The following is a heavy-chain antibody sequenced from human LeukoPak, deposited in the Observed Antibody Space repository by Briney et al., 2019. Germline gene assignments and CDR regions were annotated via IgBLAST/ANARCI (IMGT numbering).Heavy chain of an antibody. V-gene: IGHV1-69*05. CDR2: IIPIFGTA. Sequence: SVKVSCKASGGTFSSYAISWVRQAPGQGLEWMRRIIPIFGTANYAQKFQGRVTITTDESTSTAYMELSSLRSEDTAVYYCARNYYDSSGYYTLSSPWGQGTLVTVSS. CDR3: ARNYYDSSGYYTLSSP. CDR1: GGTFSSYA. J-gene: IGHJ5*02. D-gene: IGHD3-22*01.